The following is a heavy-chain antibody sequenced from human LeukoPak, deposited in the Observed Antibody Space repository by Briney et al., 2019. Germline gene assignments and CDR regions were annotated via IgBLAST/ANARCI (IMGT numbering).Heavy chain of an antibody. J-gene: IGHJ4*02. CDR3: ARAHVLRPFDS. Sequence: AGSLRLSCAASGFTFRSYVFSWLRQPPGKGLEWVSAVAASGDGTYYADSVKGRFTISRDNSKNTLYLQMNCLGAEDTAVYYCARAHVLRPFDSWGQGTLVTVSS. V-gene: IGHV3-23*01. CDR2: VAASGDGT. D-gene: IGHD3-16*01. CDR1: GFTFRSYV.